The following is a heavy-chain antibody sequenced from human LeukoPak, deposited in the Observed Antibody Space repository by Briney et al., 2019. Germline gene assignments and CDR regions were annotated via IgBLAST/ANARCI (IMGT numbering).Heavy chain of an antibody. CDR2: MNPNSGNT. CDR1: GYTFTSYD. Sequence: ASVKVSRKASGYTFTSYDINWVRQATGQGLEWMGWMNPNSGNTGYEQKFQGRVTMTRNTSTSTAYMGLSSLRSEDTAVYYCARGLAVAGTGYWGQGTLVTVSS. D-gene: IGHD6-19*01. J-gene: IGHJ4*02. CDR3: ARGLAVAGTGY. V-gene: IGHV1-8*01.